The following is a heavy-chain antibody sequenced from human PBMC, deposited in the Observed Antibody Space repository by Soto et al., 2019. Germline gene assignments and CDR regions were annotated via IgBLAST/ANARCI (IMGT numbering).Heavy chain of an antibody. CDR1: DGSISSNNYY. D-gene: IGHD7-27*01. J-gene: IGHJ5*01. CDR2: VYYTGST. V-gene: IGHV4-39*01. Sequence: QLQLQESGPRLVKPSGTLSLTCSVSDGSISSNNYYWAWIRQPPGKGLEWLGTVYYTGSTYYNPSLKSRVTISVDTSKNQFSLRLVFVTAAYTALYYCARQDVRAWGRFDPWGQETLVIVSS. CDR3: ARQDVRAWGRFDP.